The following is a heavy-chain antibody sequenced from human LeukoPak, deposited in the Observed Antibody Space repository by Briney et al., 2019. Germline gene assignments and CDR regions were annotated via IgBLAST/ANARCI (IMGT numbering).Heavy chain of an antibody. CDR1: GFTFSSYG. CDR2: IWDDGSNE. CDR3: ARDKGGWPRNAFDY. J-gene: IGHJ4*02. Sequence: GGSLRLSCAASGFTFSSYGMHWVRQAPGKGLEWVAVIWDDGSNEYYADSVKGRCTISRDNSKNTLYLHTNGLRAEDTSIYYRARDKGGWPRNAFDYWGQGTLVTVSS. V-gene: IGHV3-33*01. D-gene: IGHD6-19*01.